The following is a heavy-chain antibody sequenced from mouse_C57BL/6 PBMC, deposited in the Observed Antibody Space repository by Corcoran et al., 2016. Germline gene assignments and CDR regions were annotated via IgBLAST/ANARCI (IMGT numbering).Heavy chain of an antibody. CDR1: GYTFTDYN. D-gene: IGHD2-4*01. V-gene: IGHV1-18*01. Sequence: EVQLQQSGPELVKPGASVKIPCKASGYTFTDYNMDWVKQSHGKSLEWIGDINPNNGGTIYNQKFKGKATLTVDKSSSTAYMELRSLTSEDTAVYYCAREEVYYDYGGFAYWGQGTLVTVSA. CDR3: AREEVYYDYGGFAY. CDR2: INPNNGGT. J-gene: IGHJ3*01.